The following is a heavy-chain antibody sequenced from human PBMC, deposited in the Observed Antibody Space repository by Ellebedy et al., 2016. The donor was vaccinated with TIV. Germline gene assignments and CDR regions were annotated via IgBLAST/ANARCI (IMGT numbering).Heavy chain of an antibody. J-gene: IGHJ4*02. V-gene: IGHV4-39*07. CDR3: ARDSGLVAIFDY. CDR1: GASISGSAYY. D-gene: IGHD5-12*01. CDR2: FYYSGSI. Sequence: MPSETLSLTCTVSGASISGSAYYWGWIRHPPGTGLEWLGSFYYSGSIYHNPSLKSRVTISLDTSKNQFSLKLSSVTAADTAVYYCARDSGLVAIFDYWGQGALVTVSS.